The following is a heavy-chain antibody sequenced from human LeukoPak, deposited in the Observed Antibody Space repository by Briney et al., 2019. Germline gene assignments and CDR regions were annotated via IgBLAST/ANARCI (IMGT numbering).Heavy chain of an antibody. J-gene: IGHJ6*03. CDR2: ISAYNGNT. V-gene: IGHV1-18*01. Sequence: APVKVSCKASGYTFTSYGISWVRQAPGQGLEWMGWISAYNGNTNYAQKLQGRVTMTTDTSTSTAYMELRSLRSDDTAVYYCARDARTSSGWFDYYYYYYMDVWGKGTTVTVSS. CDR1: GYTFTSYG. CDR3: ARDARTSSGWFDYYYYYYMDV. D-gene: IGHD6-19*01.